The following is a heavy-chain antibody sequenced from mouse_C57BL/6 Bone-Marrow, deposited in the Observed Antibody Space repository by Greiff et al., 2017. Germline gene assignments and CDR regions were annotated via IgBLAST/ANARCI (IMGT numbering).Heavy chain of an antibody. J-gene: IGHJ2*01. CDR2: ISSSGST. Sequence: EVKVVESGPGLAKPSQTLSLTCSVTGYSITSDYWNWIRKFPGNKLEYMGYISSSGSTYYNPSLKSRISITRDTSTNQYYLQLKSVTTENTATYYCASQRSSVTTEYYFDYWGQGTTLTVSS. D-gene: IGHD2-2*01. V-gene: IGHV3-8*01. CDR3: ASQRSSVTTEYYFDY. CDR1: GYSITSDY.